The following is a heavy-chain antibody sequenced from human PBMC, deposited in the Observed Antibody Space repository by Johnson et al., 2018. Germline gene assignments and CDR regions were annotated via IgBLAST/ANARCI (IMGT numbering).Heavy chain of an antibody. J-gene: IGHJ6*03. CDR3: AKDGASNPWVTGHPSYYYYYMDV. V-gene: IGHV3-64*01. D-gene: IGHD5-18*01. Sequence: EVQLVETGGGLVQPGGSLRLSCAASGFTFSSYAMHWVRQAPGKGLEYVSAISSTGGSTYYANSVKGRFTISRDNSKNTLYLQMNSLRAEDTAVYYCAKDGASNPWVTGHPSYYYYYMDVWGKGTTVTVSS. CDR2: ISSTGGST. CDR1: GFTFSSYA.